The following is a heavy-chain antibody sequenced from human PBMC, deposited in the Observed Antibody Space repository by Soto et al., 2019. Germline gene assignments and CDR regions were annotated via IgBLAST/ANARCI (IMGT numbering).Heavy chain of an antibody. CDR2: ISASGGST. J-gene: IGHJ4*02. CDR3: ARSSLTYFEF. Sequence: GGSLRLSCAASTFTFSSDGMSWVRQAPGKGLEWVSSISASGGSTYYADSVKGRFTISRDNARTSLYLQINSLRVEDSAVYYCARSSLTYFEFWGQGTLVTVSS. CDR1: TFTFSSDG. V-gene: IGHV3-23*01.